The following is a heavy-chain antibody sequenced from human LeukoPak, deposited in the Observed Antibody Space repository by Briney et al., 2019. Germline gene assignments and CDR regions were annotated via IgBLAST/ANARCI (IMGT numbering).Heavy chain of an antibody. D-gene: IGHD3-16*01. Sequence: GGSLRLSCAASGFTFSSYNMNWVRQTPGKGLEWVSSISSSSSYIYYADSVKGRFTISRDNAKNSLYLQMNSLRAEDTAVYYCARDSSYDSNFDHFDYWGQGTLVTVSS. CDR1: GFTFSSYN. V-gene: IGHV3-21*01. J-gene: IGHJ4*02. CDR2: ISSSSSYI. CDR3: ARDSSYDSNFDHFDY.